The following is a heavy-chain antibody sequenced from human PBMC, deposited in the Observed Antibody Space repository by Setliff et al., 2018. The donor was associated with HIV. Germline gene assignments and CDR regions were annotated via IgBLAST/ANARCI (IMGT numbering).Heavy chain of an antibody. D-gene: IGHD6-13*01. CDR3: AREGSTSWYEGGNWFDP. CDR1: GFTFSNYA. Sequence: GSLRLSCAASGFTFSNYAMSWVRQAPGKGLEWVSAISGGGGVTYYADSVKGRFTISRDNYKNTLFLQMNSLRADDMAVYYCAREGSTSWYEGGNWFDPWGQGTLVTVSS. CDR2: ISGGGGVT. J-gene: IGHJ5*02. V-gene: IGHV3-23*01.